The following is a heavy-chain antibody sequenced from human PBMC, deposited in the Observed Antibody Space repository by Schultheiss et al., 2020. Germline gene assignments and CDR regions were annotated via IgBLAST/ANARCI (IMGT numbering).Heavy chain of an antibody. D-gene: IGHD2-15*01. CDR3: TTDCSGGSCYSGFDY. J-gene: IGHJ4*02. V-gene: IGHV3-30*03. CDR2: ISYDGSNK. CDR1: GFTFSSYG. Sequence: SLRLSCAASGFTFSSYGMHWVRQAPGKGLEWVAVISYDGSNKYYADSVKGRFTISRDNSQNTLYLQMNSLKTEDTAVYYCTTDCSGGSCYSGFDYWGQGTLVTVSS.